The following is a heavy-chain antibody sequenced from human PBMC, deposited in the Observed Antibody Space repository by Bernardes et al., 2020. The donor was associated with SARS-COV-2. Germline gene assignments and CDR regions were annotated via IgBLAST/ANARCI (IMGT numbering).Heavy chain of an antibody. CDR3: ARDQLGDYGDLVGETMWFDP. CDR1: GFTFSSYS. J-gene: IGHJ5*02. Sequence: GGSLRLSCAASGFTFSSYSMNWVRQAPGKGLEWVSSISSSSSYIYYADSVKGRFTISRDNAKNSLYLQMNSLRAEDTAVYYCARDQLGDYGDLVGETMWFDPWGQGTLVTVSS. D-gene: IGHD4-17*01. CDR2: ISSSSSYI. V-gene: IGHV3-21*01.